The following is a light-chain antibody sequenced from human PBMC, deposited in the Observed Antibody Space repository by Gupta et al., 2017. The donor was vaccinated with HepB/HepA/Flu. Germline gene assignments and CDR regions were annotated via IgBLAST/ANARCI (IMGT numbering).Light chain of an antibody. V-gene: IGLV3-21*04. CDR1: NIGSES. CDR2: YDS. J-gene: IGLJ1*01. Sequence: SYVLTQPPSVSVAPGKTARITCGGNNIGSESVHWYQQKPGQAPVLVIYYDSDRPSGIPERFSGSNSGNTATLTISRVEAGDEADYYCQVWDYSSDHLVFGTGTKVTVL. CDR3: QVWDYSSDHLV.